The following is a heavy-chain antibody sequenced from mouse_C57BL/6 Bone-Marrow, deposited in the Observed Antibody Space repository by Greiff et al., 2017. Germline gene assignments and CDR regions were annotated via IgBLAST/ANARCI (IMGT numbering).Heavy chain of an antibody. D-gene: IGHD2-14*01. J-gene: IGHJ4*01. CDR2: ISPRSGNT. V-gene: IGHV1-81*01. Sequence: SGAELARPGASVKLSCKASGYTFTSYGLSWVKQRTGQGLELIGEISPRSGNTYYNEKFKGKATLTADKSSSTAYMALRSLTSDDSAVYFCARSKVHYYAMDYWGQGTSVTVSS. CDR1: GYTFTSYG. CDR3: ARSKVHYYAMDY.